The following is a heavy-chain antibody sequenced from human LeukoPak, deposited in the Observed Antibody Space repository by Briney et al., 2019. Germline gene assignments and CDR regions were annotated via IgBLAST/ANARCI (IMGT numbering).Heavy chain of an antibody. CDR1: GYTFTSYD. J-gene: IGHJ3*02. Sequence: ASVKVSCKASGYTFTSYDINWVRQATGQGLEWMGWMNPNSGNTGYAQKFQGRVTMTRNTSISTAYMELSSLRSEDTAVYYCATGRYCTNGVCYKDAFDIWGQGTMVTVSS. V-gene: IGHV1-8*01. CDR2: MNPNSGNT. CDR3: ATGRYCTNGVCYKDAFDI. D-gene: IGHD2-8*01.